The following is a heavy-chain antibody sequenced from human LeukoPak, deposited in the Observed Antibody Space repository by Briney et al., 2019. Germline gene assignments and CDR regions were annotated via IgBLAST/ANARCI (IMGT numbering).Heavy chain of an antibody. CDR3: ARTTAMVTIFDY. D-gene: IGHD5-18*01. CDR2: INAGNGNT. V-gene: IGHV1-3*01. Sequence: ASVKVSCKASGYTFTSYGISWVRQAPGQGLEWMGWINAGNGNTKYSQKFQGRVTFTRDTSASTAYMELSSLRSEDTAVYYCARTTAMVTIFDYWGQGTLVTVSS. J-gene: IGHJ4*02. CDR1: GYTFTSYG.